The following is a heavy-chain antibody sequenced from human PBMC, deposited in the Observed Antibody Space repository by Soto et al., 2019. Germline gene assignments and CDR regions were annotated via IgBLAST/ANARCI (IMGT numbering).Heavy chain of an antibody. Sequence: GGSLRLSCAASGFTFSSYSMNWVRQAPGKGLEWVSSISSSSSYIYYADSVKGRFTISRDNAKNSLYLQMNSLRAEDTAVYYCARTLHLPRSPLKVYSGSPRTYYYYYYMDVWGKGTTVTVSS. CDR2: ISSSSSYI. CDR1: GFTFSSYS. CDR3: ARTLHLPRSPLKVYSGSPRTYYYYYYMDV. J-gene: IGHJ6*03. D-gene: IGHD5-12*01. V-gene: IGHV3-21*01.